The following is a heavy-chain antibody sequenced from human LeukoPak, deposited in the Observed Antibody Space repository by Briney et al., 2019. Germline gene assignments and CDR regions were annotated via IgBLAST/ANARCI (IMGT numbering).Heavy chain of an antibody. J-gene: IGHJ4*02. CDR3: ARVSYYGSGSLDY. CDR2: IYHSGST. D-gene: IGHD3-10*01. Sequence: GSLRLSCAASGFTLSDYYMNWIRQPPGKGLEWIGSIYHSGSTYYNPSLKSRVTISVDTSKNQFSLKLSSVTAADTAVYYCARVSYYGSGSLDYWGQGTLVTVSS. V-gene: IGHV4-38-2*01. CDR1: GFTLSDYY.